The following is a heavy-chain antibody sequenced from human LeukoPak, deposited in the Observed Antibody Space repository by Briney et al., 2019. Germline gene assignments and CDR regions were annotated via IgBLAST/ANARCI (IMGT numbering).Heavy chain of an antibody. CDR2: ISAYNGNT. J-gene: IGHJ5*02. Sequence: ASVKVSCKASGYTFTSYGISWVRQAPGQGLEWMGWISAYNGNTNYAQKLQGRVTMTTDTSTGTAYMELRSVRSDDTAVYYCANSMGGYSYGTNWFDPWGQGTLVTVSS. D-gene: IGHD5-18*01. CDR3: ANSMGGYSYGTNWFDP. CDR1: GYTFTSYG. V-gene: IGHV1-18*01.